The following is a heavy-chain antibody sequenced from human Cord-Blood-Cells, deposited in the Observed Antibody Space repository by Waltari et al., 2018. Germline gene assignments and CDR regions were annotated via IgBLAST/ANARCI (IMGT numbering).Heavy chain of an antibody. V-gene: IGHV4-39*07. D-gene: IGHD6-13*01. Sequence: QLQLQESGPGLVKPSETLSLTCTVSGGSISSSSYHWGWTSQPPGKGLEWIGSIYYSGSTYYNPSLKSRVTISVDTSKNQFSLKLSSVTAADTAVYYCARQGYSSSHEYFQHWGQGTLVTVSS. CDR3: ARQGYSSSHEYFQH. CDR2: IYYSGST. CDR1: GGSISSSSYH. J-gene: IGHJ1*01.